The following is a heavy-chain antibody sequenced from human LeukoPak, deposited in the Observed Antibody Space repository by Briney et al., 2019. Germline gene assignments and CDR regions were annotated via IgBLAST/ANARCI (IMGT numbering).Heavy chain of an antibody. CDR2: ISSSSSYI. V-gene: IGHV3-21*01. J-gene: IGHJ3*02. D-gene: IGHD3-10*01. CDR1: GITFSSYS. Sequence: GGSLKLSCAASGITFSSYSMNWVRQAPGKGLEWVSSISSSSSYIYYADSVKGRFTISRDNAKNSLYLQMNSLRVEDTAVYYCARWGGSGTFWDGFDIWGQGTMVTVSS. CDR3: ARWGGSGTFWDGFDI.